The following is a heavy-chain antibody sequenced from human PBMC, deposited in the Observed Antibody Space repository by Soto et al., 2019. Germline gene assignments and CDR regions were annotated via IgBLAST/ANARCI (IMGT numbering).Heavy chain of an antibody. J-gene: IGHJ4*01. CDR1: GFTFSSYV. CDR3: AKLWQPAWVQLWASYFDY. V-gene: IGHV3-23*01. D-gene: IGHD5-18*01. CDR2: ISGSGGST. Sequence: EVQLLESGGGLVQPGGSLRLSCAASGFTFSSYVMSWVRQAPGKGLEWVSAISGSGGSTYYADSVKGRFTISRDNSKNTLYLQMNSLRAEDTAVYYCAKLWQPAWVQLWASYFDYWGHGTLVTVSS.